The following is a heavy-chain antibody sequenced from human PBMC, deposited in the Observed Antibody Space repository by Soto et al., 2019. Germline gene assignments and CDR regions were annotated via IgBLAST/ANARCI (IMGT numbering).Heavy chain of an antibody. Sequence: EVQLVESGGGLVKPGGSLSLSCAASGFTFSSYSMNWVRQAPGKGLEWVSSISSSSSYIYYADSVKGRFTISRDNAKNSLYLQMNSLRAEDTAVYYCARDLGYSSGWYALDAFDIWGQGTMVTVSS. J-gene: IGHJ3*02. V-gene: IGHV3-21*01. CDR2: ISSSSSYI. CDR1: GFTFSSYS. D-gene: IGHD6-19*01. CDR3: ARDLGYSSGWYALDAFDI.